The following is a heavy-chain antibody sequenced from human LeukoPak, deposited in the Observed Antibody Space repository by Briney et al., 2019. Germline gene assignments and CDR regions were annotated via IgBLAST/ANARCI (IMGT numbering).Heavy chain of an antibody. CDR1: GFTFSSYS. CDR2: ISSSSSYI. D-gene: IGHD3-3*01. CDR3: ARYALEAFDI. Sequence: GASLRLSYAASGFTFSSYSMNWVRQAPGKGLEWVSSISSSSSYIYYADSVKGRCTISRDNAKNSLYLQMNRLRAEDTAVYYCARYALEAFDIWGQGTMVIVSS. V-gene: IGHV3-21*01. J-gene: IGHJ3*02.